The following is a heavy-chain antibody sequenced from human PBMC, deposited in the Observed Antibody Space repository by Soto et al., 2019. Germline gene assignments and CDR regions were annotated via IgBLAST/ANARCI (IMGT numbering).Heavy chain of an antibody. CDR2: IFPLTDIP. Sequence: QVQLVQSGTEVKKPGSSVNVSCKASGGTLRNYPINWVRQAPGQGLEWMGSIFPLTDIPDYAQNFQSRLTISADKSTSTAYMELSSLTSDDTAMYFCARGPLVVLNYFESWGQGTLVTFSS. J-gene: IGHJ4*02. CDR1: GGTLRNYP. CDR3: ARGPLVVLNYFES. V-gene: IGHV1-69*09.